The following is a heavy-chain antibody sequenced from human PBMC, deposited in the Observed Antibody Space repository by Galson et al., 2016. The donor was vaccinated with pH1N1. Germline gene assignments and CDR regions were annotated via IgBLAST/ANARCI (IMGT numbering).Heavy chain of an antibody. D-gene: IGHD6-13*01. V-gene: IGHV3-11*01. J-gene: IGHJ4*02. CDR1: GFTLSDYY. CDR3: AREWWIGAAGPLDS. Sequence: SLRLSCAASGFTLSDYYMNWIRETSERGLEWLSSIGSSGNVAYADSVKGRFTISRDNAQNSLLLQMDSLRVDDTALHYCAREWWIGAAGPLDSWGPGALVIVSS. CDR2: IGSSGNV.